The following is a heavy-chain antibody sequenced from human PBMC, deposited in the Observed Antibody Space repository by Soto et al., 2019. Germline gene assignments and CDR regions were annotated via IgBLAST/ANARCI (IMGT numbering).Heavy chain of an antibody. CDR3: ARGIYEGSSGYPLDV. D-gene: IGHD3-22*01. J-gene: IGHJ4*02. CDR2: RYDDEST. V-gene: IGHV4-39*01. CDR1: GDSIRNRNYY. Sequence: SETLSLTCTVSGDSIRNRNYYWGWIRQPPGKGLEWIVSRYDDESTFYNPSLKRRVTVSIDTSKKQFSLKMTSVTAADMGVYYCARGIYEGSSGYPLDVWVQGNLVT.